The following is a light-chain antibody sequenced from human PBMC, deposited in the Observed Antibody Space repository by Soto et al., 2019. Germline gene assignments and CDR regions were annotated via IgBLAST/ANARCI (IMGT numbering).Light chain of an antibody. CDR2: SNN. V-gene: IGLV1-44*01. CDR3: AAWDDSLNGYV. J-gene: IGLJ1*01. CDR1: SSNIGSNT. Sequence: QSVLTQSPSASGTPGQRVTNSCSGSSSNIGSNTVNWYQQLPGTAPKLLIYSNNQRPSGVPDRFSGSKSGTSASLAISGLQSEDEADYYCAAWDDSLNGYVFGTGTKATVL.